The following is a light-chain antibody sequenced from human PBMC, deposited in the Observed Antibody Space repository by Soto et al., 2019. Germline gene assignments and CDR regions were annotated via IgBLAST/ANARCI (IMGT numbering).Light chain of an antibody. CDR1: SSDVGSYNL. Sequence: QSALTQPASVSGSPGQSITISCTGTSSDVGSYNLVSWYQQHPGKAPKLMIYEVSKRPSGVSNRFSGSKSGSTASPTISGLQAEDEADYYCCSYAGSSTVVFGGGTKLTVL. J-gene: IGLJ2*01. V-gene: IGLV2-23*02. CDR3: CSYAGSSTVV. CDR2: EVS.